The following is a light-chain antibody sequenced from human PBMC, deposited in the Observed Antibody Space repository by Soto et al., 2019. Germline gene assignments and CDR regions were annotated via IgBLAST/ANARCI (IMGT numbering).Light chain of an antibody. CDR3: QSADSSGSYWV. J-gene: IGLJ3*02. CDR1: ALPRQY. Sequence: SYELTQPPSVSVSPGQTARITCSGDALPRQYAYWYQQKAGQAPVLVIYKDSERPTGIPERFSGSHSGTTVTLTISGVQAEDEADYCCQSADSSGSYWVFGGGTKLTVL. CDR2: KDS. V-gene: IGLV3-25*03.